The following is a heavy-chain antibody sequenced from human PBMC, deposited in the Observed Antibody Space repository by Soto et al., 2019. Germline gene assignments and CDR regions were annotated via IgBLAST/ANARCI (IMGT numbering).Heavy chain of an antibody. J-gene: IGHJ4*02. Sequence: GSLRLSCAASGFTFSSYAMSWVRQAPGKGLEWVSAISVSGGSTYYADSVKGRFTISRDNSKNTLYVQVSSLRADDTAVYYCAKDQPSHYYDSGSYYNTYYFDYWGQGTLVTVSS. CDR2: ISVSGGST. V-gene: IGHV3-23*01. CDR3: AKDQPSHYYDSGSYYNTYYFDY. D-gene: IGHD3-10*01. CDR1: GFTFSSYA.